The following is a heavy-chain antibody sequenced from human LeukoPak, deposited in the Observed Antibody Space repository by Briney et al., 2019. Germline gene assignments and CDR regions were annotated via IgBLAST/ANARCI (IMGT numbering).Heavy chain of an antibody. V-gene: IGHV4-34*01. J-gene: IGHJ4*02. D-gene: IGHD3-9*01. CDR1: GGSVTGYY. CDR3: ARGNILTGYCFDF. Sequence: SETLSLTCAVYGGSVTGYYWSWIRQTPGRGLEWVGEIHYTGATSYNPTLKSRATISTDTSKNQFSLRLSSVTAADTAVYYCARGNILTGYCFDFWGQGALVTVSS. CDR2: IHYTGAT.